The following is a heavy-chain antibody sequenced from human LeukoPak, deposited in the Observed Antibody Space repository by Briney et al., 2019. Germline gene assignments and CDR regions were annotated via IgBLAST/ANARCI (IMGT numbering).Heavy chain of an antibody. V-gene: IGHV3-7*01. J-gene: IGHJ4*02. CDR1: GFTFSDYW. CDR3: ARDVGAARPRYALNY. CDR2: IRPDGGEK. D-gene: IGHD6-6*01. Sequence: GGSLRLSCVVSGFTFSDYWMSWVRQAPGKGLEWVINIRPDGGEKYFVDSVKGRFTISRDNAKNSLYLQMNSLRAEDTAVYYCARDVGAARPRYALNYWGQGTLVTVSS.